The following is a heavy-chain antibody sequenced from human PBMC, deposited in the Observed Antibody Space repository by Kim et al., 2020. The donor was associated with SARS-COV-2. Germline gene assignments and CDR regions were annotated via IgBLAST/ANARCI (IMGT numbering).Heavy chain of an antibody. J-gene: IGHJ4*02. CDR3: ARGRGYSYGYRLDY. V-gene: IGHV4-34*01. CDR2: INHSGST. Sequence: SETLSLTCAVYGGSFSGYYWSWIRQPPGKGLEWIGEINHSGSTNYNPSLKSRVTISVDTSKNQFSLKLSSVTAADTAVYYCARGRGYSYGYRLDYWGQGTLVTVSS. D-gene: IGHD5-18*01. CDR1: GGSFSGYY.